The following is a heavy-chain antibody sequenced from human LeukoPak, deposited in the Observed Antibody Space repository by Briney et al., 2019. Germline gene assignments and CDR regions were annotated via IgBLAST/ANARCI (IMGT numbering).Heavy chain of an antibody. CDR1: GFTFSSYA. J-gene: IGHJ4*02. V-gene: IGHV3-49*04. Sequence: GGSLRLSCAASGFTFSSYAISWVRQAPGKGLEWVGFIRSKAYGGTTECAASVKGRFTISRDDSKSIAYLQMNSLKTEDTAVYYCTRPMIVVVIPDYWGQGTLVTVSS. CDR2: IRSKAYGGTT. CDR3: TRPMIVVVIPDY. D-gene: IGHD3-22*01.